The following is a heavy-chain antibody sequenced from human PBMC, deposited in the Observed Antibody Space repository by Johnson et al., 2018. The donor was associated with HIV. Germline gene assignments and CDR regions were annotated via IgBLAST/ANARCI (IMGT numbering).Heavy chain of an antibody. V-gene: IGHV3-20*04. CDR3: AKDMGSSWYDPWDAFDI. D-gene: IGHD6-13*01. Sequence: VQLVESGGGVVRPGGSLRLSCAASGFTFDDYGMSWVRQAPGKGLEWVSGINWNGGSTGYADSVKGRFTISRDNAKNSLYLQMNSLRAEDTASYYCAKDMGSSWYDPWDAFDIWGQGTVVTVSS. J-gene: IGHJ3*02. CDR2: INWNGGST. CDR1: GFTFDDYG.